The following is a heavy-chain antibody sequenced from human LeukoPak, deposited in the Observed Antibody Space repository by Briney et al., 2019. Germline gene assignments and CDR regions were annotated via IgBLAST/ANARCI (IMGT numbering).Heavy chain of an antibody. V-gene: IGHV3-30*18. CDR3: AKDLDYYGSGSYYNLQH. Sequence: GGSLRLSCAASGFTFSSHGMHWVRQAPGKGLEWVAVISYDGSNKYYADSVKGRFTISRDNSKNTLYLQMNSLRAEDTAVYYCAKDLDYYGSGSYYNLQHWGQGTLVTVSS. D-gene: IGHD3-10*01. J-gene: IGHJ1*01. CDR1: GFTFSSHG. CDR2: ISYDGSNK.